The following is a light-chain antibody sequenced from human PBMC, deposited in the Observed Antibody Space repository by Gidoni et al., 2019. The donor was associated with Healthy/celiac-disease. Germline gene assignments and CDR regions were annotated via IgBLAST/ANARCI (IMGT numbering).Light chain of an antibody. V-gene: IGLV3-21*02. J-gene: IGLJ1*01. CDR3: QVWDSSSDHYV. CDR1: NIGSKS. Sequence: SYVLTQPPTVSVAPGQTARITCWGNNIGSKSVHWYQQKPRQAPVLVVYDDSDRPSGIPERFSGSNSGNTATLTISRVEAGDEADYYSQVWDSSSDHYVFGTWTTVTVL. CDR2: DDS.